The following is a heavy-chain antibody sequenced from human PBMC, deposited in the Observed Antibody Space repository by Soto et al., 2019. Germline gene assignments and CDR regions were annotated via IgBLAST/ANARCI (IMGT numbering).Heavy chain of an antibody. V-gene: IGHV3-72*01. Sequence: GGSLRLSCAGSGFTFSDHYMDWVRQAPGKGPEWVGRIRNEANSYTTQYAASVKGRFTISRADSKNSLYLQMNSLKTEDTAVYYCARGVRPYFYDSSDYYDHWGQGTLVTVSS. CDR1: GFTFSDHY. CDR3: ARGVRPYFYDSSDYYDH. CDR2: IRNEANSYTT. J-gene: IGHJ4*02. D-gene: IGHD3-22*01.